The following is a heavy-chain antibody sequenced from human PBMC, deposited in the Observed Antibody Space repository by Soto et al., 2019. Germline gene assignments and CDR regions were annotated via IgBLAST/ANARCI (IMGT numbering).Heavy chain of an antibody. CDR3: ASRHSSPYFDY. CDR2: IYYSGST. Sequence: PSETLSLTCTVSGGSISSGDYYWSWIRQPPGKGLEWIGNIYYSGSTYYNPSLKSRVTISVDTSKNQFSLKLSSVTAADTAVYYCASRHSSPYFDYCGQGTLVTVSS. V-gene: IGHV4-30-4*01. J-gene: IGHJ4*02. CDR1: GGSISSGDYY. D-gene: IGHD6-13*01.